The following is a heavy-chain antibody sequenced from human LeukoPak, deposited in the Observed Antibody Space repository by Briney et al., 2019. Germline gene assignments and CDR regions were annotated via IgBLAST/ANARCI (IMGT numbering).Heavy chain of an antibody. D-gene: IGHD3-10*01. J-gene: IGHJ4*02. Sequence: PSETLSLTCTVSGYSISSGYYWGWIRQPPGKGLEWIGSIYHSGSTYYNPSLKSRVTISVDTSKNQFSLKLSSVTAADTAVYYCARESGSGSYDYWGQGTLVTVSS. CDR2: IYHSGST. CDR1: GYSISSGYY. CDR3: ARESGSGSYDY. V-gene: IGHV4-38-2*02.